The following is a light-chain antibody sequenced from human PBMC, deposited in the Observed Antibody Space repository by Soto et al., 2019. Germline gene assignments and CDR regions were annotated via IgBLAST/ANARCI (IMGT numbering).Light chain of an antibody. CDR2: DAS. CDR3: QQYDNYPLT. Sequence: IPMTQSPATLSASLGERVAITCRASQSVRSWLAWYQQKPGTAPKLLIFDASRLESGVPSRFSGSASGTEFTLTISSLQPDDFATYYCQQYDNYPLTFGGGTKVDI. CDR1: QSVRSW. V-gene: IGKV1-5*01. J-gene: IGKJ4*02.